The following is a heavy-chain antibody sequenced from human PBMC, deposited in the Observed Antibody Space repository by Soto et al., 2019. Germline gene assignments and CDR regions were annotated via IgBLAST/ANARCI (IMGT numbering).Heavy chain of an antibody. D-gene: IGHD4-17*01. CDR3: ARDSRSTVTMFDY. Sequence: TLSVTCTVAGGCSIGSCWSCIRQTPGKGLEWIGYIYYSGSTNYNPSLKSRVTISVDTSKNQFSLKLSSVTAADTAVYYCARDSRSTVTMFDYWGQGTLVTVSS. V-gene: IGHV4-59*01. CDR2: IYYSGST. CDR1: GGCSIGSC. J-gene: IGHJ4*02.